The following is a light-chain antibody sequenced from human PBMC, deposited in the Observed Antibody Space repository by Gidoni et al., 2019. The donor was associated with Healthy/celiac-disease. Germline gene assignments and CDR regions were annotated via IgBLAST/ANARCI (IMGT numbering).Light chain of an antibody. CDR3: QHRSNWPQLT. J-gene: IGKJ4*01. V-gene: IGKV3-11*01. CDR1: QSVSSY. Sequence: IVFTHSPATLSLSPGERATLSCMDSQSVSSYLAWYQQKPGQAPRLLIYDASTRATGIPARFSGSGSGTDFTLTISSLELEDFAVYYCQHRSNWPQLTFGGGTKVEIK. CDR2: DAS.